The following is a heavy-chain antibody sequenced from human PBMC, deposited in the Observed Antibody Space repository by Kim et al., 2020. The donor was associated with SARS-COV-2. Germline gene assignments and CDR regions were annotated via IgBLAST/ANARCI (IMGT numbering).Heavy chain of an antibody. CDR1: GFTFDAYA. D-gene: IGHD6-19*01. Sequence: GGSLRLSCAASGFTFDAYAMHWVRQAPGKGLEWVSGISWNSGSIGYADSVKGRFTISRDNAKNSLYLQMNSLRAEDTALYYCAKDDSGWYHYYGMAVWG. CDR3: AKDDSGWYHYYGMAV. CDR2: ISWNSGSI. J-gene: IGHJ6*02. V-gene: IGHV3-9*01.